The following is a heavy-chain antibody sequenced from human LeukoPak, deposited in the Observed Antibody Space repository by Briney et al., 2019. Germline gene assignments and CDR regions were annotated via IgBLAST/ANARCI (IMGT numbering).Heavy chain of an antibody. J-gene: IGHJ4*02. CDR3: VKDELAVAIFDY. Sequence: GGSLRLSCAASGIIFSHYAMSWVRQAPGKGLEWVSAISKSGDETYYADSVKGRFAISRDNSKNTFYLQMNSLRAEDSAVYFCVKDELAVAIFDYWGQGTLVTVSS. V-gene: IGHV3-23*01. CDR1: GIIFSHYA. D-gene: IGHD6-19*01. CDR2: ISKSGDET.